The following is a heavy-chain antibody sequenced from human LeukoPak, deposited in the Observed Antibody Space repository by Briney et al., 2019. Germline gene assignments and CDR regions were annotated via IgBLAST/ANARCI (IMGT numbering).Heavy chain of an antibody. CDR1: GFTFSSYA. D-gene: IGHD4-17*01. CDR3: ARLRDYGDYFDATTPDAFDI. Sequence: GALRLSCAASGFTFSSYAMSWVRQAPGKGLEWVSAISGSGGSTYYADSVKGRFAISRDNSKNTLYLQMNSLRAEDTAVYYCARLRDYGDYFDATTPDAFDIWGQGTMVTVSS. J-gene: IGHJ3*02. V-gene: IGHV3-23*01. CDR2: ISGSGGST.